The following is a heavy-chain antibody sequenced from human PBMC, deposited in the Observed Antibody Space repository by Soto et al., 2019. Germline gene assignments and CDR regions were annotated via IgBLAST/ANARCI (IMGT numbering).Heavy chain of an antibody. J-gene: IGHJ4*02. CDR1: GGSISSYY. V-gene: IGHV4-59*01. CDR3: ERAGRKYYFDY. Sequence: SETLSLTCTVSGGSISSYYWSWIRQPPGKGLEWIGYIYYSGSTNYNPSLKSRVTISVDTSKNQFSLKLSSVTAADTAVYYCERAGRKYYFDYWGQGTLVTVSS. CDR2: IYYSGST.